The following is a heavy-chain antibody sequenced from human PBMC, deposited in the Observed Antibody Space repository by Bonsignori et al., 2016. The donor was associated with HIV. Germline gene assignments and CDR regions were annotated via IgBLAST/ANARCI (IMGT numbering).Heavy chain of an antibody. CDR2: IYYSGST. D-gene: IGHD3-16*01. J-gene: IGHJ4*02. V-gene: IGHV4-39*07. CDR1: GGSISSSSYY. CDR3: AALTDYFDY. Sequence: SETLSLTCTVSGGSISSSSYYWGWIRQPPGKGLEWIGSIYYSGSTYYNPSLKSRVTISVDTSKNQFSLKLSSVTAADTAVYYCAALTDYFDYWGQGTLVAVSS.